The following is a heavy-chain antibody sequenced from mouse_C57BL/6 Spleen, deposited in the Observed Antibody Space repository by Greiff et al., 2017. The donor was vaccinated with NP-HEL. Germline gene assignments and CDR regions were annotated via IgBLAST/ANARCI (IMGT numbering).Heavy chain of an antibody. CDR1: GYSFTDYN. J-gene: IGHJ2*01. Sequence: EVQLQQSGPELVKPGASVKISCKASGYSFTDYNMNWVKQSNGKSLEWIGVINPNYGTTSYNQKFKGKATLTVDQTASTAYMQLNSLTSEVSAVYYCASKGTGTIYGGWGQGATVTVSS. V-gene: IGHV1-39*01. CDR2: INPNYGTT. D-gene: IGHD4-1*01. CDR3: ASKGTGTIYGG.